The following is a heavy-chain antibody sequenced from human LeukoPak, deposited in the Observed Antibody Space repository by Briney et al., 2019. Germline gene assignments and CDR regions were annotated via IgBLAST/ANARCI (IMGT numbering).Heavy chain of an antibody. CDR1: GFTFTSYA. CDR3: AKVLEQWLSKGGGFDY. Sequence: GGFLRLSCAASGFTFTSYAMSWVRQAPGKGLEWVSSISGSGGSTYYADSVKGRFTISRDNSKNTLYLQMNSLRVEDTAVYYCAKVLEQWLSKGGGFDYWGQGTLVTVSS. D-gene: IGHD6-19*01. J-gene: IGHJ4*02. CDR2: ISGSGGST. V-gene: IGHV3-23*01.